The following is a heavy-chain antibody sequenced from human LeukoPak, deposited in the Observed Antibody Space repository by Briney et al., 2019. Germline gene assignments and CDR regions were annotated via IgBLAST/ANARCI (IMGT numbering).Heavy chain of an antibody. Sequence: ASETLSLTCTVSGGSISSYYWSWIRQPAGKGLEWIGRIYTSGSTNYNPSLKSRVTMSVDTSKNQFSLKLSSVTAADTAVYYCARSGSSGYFNWFDPWGQGTLVTVSS. J-gene: IGHJ5*02. V-gene: IGHV4-4*07. CDR3: ARSGSSGYFNWFDP. D-gene: IGHD3-22*01. CDR1: GGSISSYY. CDR2: IYTSGST.